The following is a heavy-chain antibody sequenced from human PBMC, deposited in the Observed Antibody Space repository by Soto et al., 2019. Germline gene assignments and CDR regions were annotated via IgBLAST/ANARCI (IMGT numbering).Heavy chain of an antibody. CDR3: ARDSSTENSDY. V-gene: IGHV1-18*01. CDR2: ISAYNGNA. CDR1: GYTFTSYG. J-gene: IGHJ4*02. D-gene: IGHD4-4*01. Sequence: EASVKVSCKASGYTFTSYGISWVRQAPGQGLEWMGWISAYNGNANYAQKFQGRVTITTDTSTSTAYMELSSLRSEDTAVYYCARDSSTENSDYWGQGTLVTVSS.